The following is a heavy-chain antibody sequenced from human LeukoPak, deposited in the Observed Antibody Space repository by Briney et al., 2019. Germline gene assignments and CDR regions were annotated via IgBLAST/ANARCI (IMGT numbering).Heavy chain of an antibody. CDR3: AKENRGYSNYMVGHGAFDI. D-gene: IGHD4-11*01. CDR1: GYTFTSYD. CDR2: MNPNSGNT. J-gene: IGHJ3*02. V-gene: IGHV1-8*01. Sequence: ASVKVSCKASGYTFTSYDIHWVRQATGQGLEWMGWMNPNSGNTGYAQKFQGRVTMTRNTSISTAYMELSSLRSEDTAVYYCAKENRGYSNYMVGHGAFDIWGQGTMVTVSS.